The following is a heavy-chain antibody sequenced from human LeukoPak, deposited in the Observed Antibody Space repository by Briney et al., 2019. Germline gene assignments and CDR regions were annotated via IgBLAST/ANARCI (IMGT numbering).Heavy chain of an antibody. CDR1: GGSFSGYY. J-gene: IGHJ6*02. D-gene: IGHD2-15*01. V-gene: IGHV4-34*01. Sequence: SETLSLTCAVYGGSFSGYYWSWIRQPPGKGLEWIGEINHSGSTNYNPSLKSRFTISVDTSKKQFSLKLSAVTAAYTGVYSCXXXXXXXXXGSCYRLYGMDVWGQGTTVTVSS. CDR3: XXXXXXXXXGSCYRLYGMDV. CDR2: INHSGST.